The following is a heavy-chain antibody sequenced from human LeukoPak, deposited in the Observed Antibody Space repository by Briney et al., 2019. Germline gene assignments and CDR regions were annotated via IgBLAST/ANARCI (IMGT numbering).Heavy chain of an antibody. J-gene: IGHJ4*02. CDR1: GFTFSSYS. D-gene: IGHD3/OR15-3a*01. Sequence: GGSLRLSCAASGFTFSSYSMHWFRQAPGKGLEWLTLISYHGSNKEYTDSVKGRFTISRDNSKNTLFLQMNSLRTEDTAIYFCARSPERLGQGYLDSWGQGTLVTVSS. V-gene: IGHV3-30*04. CDR2: ISYHGSNK. CDR3: ARSPERLGQGYLDS.